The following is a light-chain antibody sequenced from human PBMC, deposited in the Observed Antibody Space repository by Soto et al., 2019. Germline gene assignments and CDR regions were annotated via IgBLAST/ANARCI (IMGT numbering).Light chain of an antibody. CDR3: SSYISSSTPYV. CDR1: SSDTVGYNF. Sequence: QSALTQPASVSGSPGQSITISCSGTSSDTVGYNFVSWYQQHPGKAPKLIIYQVTNRPSGVSDRFSGSKSGTTASLTISGLQTEDEADYYCSSYISSSTPYVFGTGTKVTVL. J-gene: IGLJ1*01. CDR2: QVT. V-gene: IGLV2-14*01.